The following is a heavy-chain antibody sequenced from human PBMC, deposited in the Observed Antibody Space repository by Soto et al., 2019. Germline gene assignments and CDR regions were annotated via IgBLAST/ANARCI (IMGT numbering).Heavy chain of an antibody. CDR3: ARESEDLTSNFDY. CDR1: GFTFTSYS. Sequence: GGSLRLSCASSGFTFTSYSMNWVRQAPGKGLEWVSSISSTTNYIYYGDSMKGRFTISRDNAKNSLYLEMNSLRAEDTAVYYCARESEDLTSNFDYWGQGTLVTVSS. CDR2: ISSTTNYI. V-gene: IGHV3-21*06. J-gene: IGHJ4*02.